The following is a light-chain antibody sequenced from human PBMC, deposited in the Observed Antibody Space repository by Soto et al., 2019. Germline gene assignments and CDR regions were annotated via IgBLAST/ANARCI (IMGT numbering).Light chain of an antibody. CDR1: SSDVGGYNY. CDR2: DVS. V-gene: IGLV2-14*03. J-gene: IGLJ1*01. Sequence: QSALTQPASVSASPGQSITLSCTGTSSDVGGYNYVSWYQHHPGKAPKLMIFDVSYRPSGVSDRFSGSKSGNTASLTISGLQAEDEADYYCTSYTVSSTLVFGTGTKVTVL. CDR3: TSYTVSSTLV.